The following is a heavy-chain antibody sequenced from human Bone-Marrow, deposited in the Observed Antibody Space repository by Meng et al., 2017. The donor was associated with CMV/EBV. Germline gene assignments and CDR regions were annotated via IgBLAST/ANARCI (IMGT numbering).Heavy chain of an antibody. CDR1: GLSVSTSGVS. J-gene: IGHJ4*02. V-gene: IGHV2-5*01. Sequence: TCTFSGLSVSTSGVSVGWIRQPPGKALEWHALIYWNDDERYSPSLKSRLTITKDTSKNQVVLTMANMDPVDTATYYCAHFYGDTGYWGQGTLVTVS. CDR3: AHFYGDTGY. CDR2: IYWNDDE. D-gene: IGHD2-21*01.